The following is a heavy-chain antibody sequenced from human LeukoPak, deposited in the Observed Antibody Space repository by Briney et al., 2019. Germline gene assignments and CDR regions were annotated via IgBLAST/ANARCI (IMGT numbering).Heavy chain of an antibody. D-gene: IGHD3-10*01. J-gene: IGHJ4*02. CDR1: GGSISSGGYS. CDR2: IYHSGST. CDR3: ARDDRGYYFDY. V-gene: IGHV4-30-2*01. Sequence: SQTLSLTCAVSGGSISSGGYSWSWIRQPPGKGLEWIGYIYHSGSTYYNPSLKSRVTISVDRSKNQFSLQLNSVTPDDTAVYYCARDDRGYYFDYWGQGTLVTVSS.